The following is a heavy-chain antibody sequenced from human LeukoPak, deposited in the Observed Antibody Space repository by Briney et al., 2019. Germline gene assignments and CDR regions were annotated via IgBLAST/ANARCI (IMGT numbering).Heavy chain of an antibody. CDR1: GFTFSSYA. V-gene: IGHV1-3*01. D-gene: IGHD2-2*01. CDR2: IDASNGDT. J-gene: IGHJ4*02. CDR3: ARGSTSDWPLDH. Sequence: KTGGSLRLSCAASGFTFSSYAMHWVRQAPGQRFEWMGWIDASNGDTRYSQKFQGRVTITRDTSASTAYIELRSLRSEDTAMYYCARGSTSDWPLDHWGQETLVTISS.